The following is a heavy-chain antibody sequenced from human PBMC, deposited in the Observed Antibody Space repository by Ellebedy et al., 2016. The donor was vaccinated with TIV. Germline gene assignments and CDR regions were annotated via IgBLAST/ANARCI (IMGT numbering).Heavy chain of an antibody. CDR3: ARDSLGRSSSWYFHDY. D-gene: IGHD6-13*01. CDR1: GFTFQIYT. CDR2: ISGNLQSV. V-gene: IGHV3-21*01. J-gene: IGHJ4*02. Sequence: GGSLRLSCEASGFTFQIYTMNWVRQTPGKGLEWVSSISGNLQSVNYSDSMKGRFTISRDNAKNSLFLQIESLRAEDTAVYYCARDSLGRSSSWYFHDYWGQGTLVAVSS.